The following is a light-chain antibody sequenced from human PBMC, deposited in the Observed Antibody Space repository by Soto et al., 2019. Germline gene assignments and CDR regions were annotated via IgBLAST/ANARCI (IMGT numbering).Light chain of an antibody. CDR1: NSDIGTYNY. Sequence: QSALTQPASVSGSPGQSITISCTGSNSDIGTYNYVSWYQQHPGKAPKLVISEVSNRPSGISDRFSGSKSGNAASLTISGLQAEDEATYYCSSYTSTSTLYGFGPGTKLTVL. CDR2: EVS. J-gene: IGLJ1*01. CDR3: SSYTSTSTLYG. V-gene: IGLV2-14*01.